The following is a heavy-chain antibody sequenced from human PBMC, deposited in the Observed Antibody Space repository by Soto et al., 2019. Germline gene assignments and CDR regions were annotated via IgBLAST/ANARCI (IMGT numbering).Heavy chain of an antibody. J-gene: IGHJ6*02. D-gene: IGHD3-3*01. CDR2: IKSKTDGGTT. CDR1: GFTFSNAW. Sequence: GSLRLSCAASGFTFSNAWMSWVRQAPGKGLEWVGRIKSKTDGGTTDYAAPVKGRFTISRDDSKNTLYLQMNSLKTEDTAVYYCTSERFLEWFFVYYYGMDVWGQGTTVTVYS. V-gene: IGHV3-15*01. CDR3: TSERFLEWFFVYYYGMDV.